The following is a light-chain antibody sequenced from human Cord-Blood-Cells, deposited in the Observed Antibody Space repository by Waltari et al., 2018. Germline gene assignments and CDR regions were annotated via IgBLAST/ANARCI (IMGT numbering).Light chain of an antibody. J-gene: IGKJ3*01. Sequence: ELVLTQSPGTLSLSPGERATLSCRASQSVSSSYLAWYQQKPGQAPRLLIYGASSRATGIPDGFSGSGSGTDFTLTISRLEPEDFAVYYCQQYGSSPFTFGPGTKVDIK. CDR2: GAS. CDR3: QQYGSSPFT. CDR1: QSVSSSY. V-gene: IGKV3-20*01.